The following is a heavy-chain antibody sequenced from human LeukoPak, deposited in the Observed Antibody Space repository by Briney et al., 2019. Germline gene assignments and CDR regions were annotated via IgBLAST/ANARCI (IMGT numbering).Heavy chain of an antibody. V-gene: IGHV3-9*03. CDR2: ISWNSGSI. Sequence: GGSLRLSCAASGFTFDDYAMHWVRQAPGKGLEWVSGISWNSGSIGYADSVKGRFTISRDNAKNSLYLQMNSLRAEDMALYYCAKGYQLLSTPTSDYWGQGTLVTVSS. CDR1: GFTFDDYA. J-gene: IGHJ4*02. D-gene: IGHD2-2*01. CDR3: AKGYQLLSTPTSDY.